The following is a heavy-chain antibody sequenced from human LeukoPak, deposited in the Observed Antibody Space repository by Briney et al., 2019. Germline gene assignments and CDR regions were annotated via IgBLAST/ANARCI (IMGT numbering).Heavy chain of an antibody. CDR3: ARHRRDGYNNYYYYYGMDV. CDR1: GGSFSGYY. J-gene: IGHJ6*02. CDR2: INHSGST. Sequence: SETLSLTCAVYGGSFSGYYWSWIRQPPGKGLEWIGEINHSGSTNYNPSLKSRVAISVDTSKNQFSLKLSSVTAADTAVYYCARHRRDGYNNYYYYYGMDVWGQGTTVTVSS. D-gene: IGHD5-24*01. V-gene: IGHV4-34*01.